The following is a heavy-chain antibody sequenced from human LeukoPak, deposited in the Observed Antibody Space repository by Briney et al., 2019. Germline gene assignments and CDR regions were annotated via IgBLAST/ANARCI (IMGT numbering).Heavy chain of an antibody. CDR3: STEYLGGFDP. CDR1: GFTFGDYA. CDR2: IRSKAYGGTT. V-gene: IGHV3-49*04. J-gene: IGHJ5*02. D-gene: IGHD3-16*01. Sequence: GGSLRLSCTASGFTFGDYAMSWVRQAPGKGLEWVGFIRSKAYGGTTEYAASVKGRFTISRDDSKSIAYLQMNSLKTEDTAVYYCSTEYLGGFDPWGQGTLVTVSS.